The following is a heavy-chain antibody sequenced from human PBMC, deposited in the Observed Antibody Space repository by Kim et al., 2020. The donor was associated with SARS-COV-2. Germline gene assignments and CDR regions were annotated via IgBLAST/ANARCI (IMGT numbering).Heavy chain of an antibody. CDR1: GYSFSDYY. Sequence: ASVKVSCKTSGYSFSDYYIHWVRQAPGQGLEWMGWVDPKSGGTNYAQNFQGRVTITRDTSTGTAYMELSSLISDDTAVYYCVRDRGQWRWIDPWGQGTLVTVS. J-gene: IGHJ5*02. CDR3: VRDRGQWRWIDP. D-gene: IGHD3-10*01. V-gene: IGHV1-2*02. CDR2: VDPKSGGT.